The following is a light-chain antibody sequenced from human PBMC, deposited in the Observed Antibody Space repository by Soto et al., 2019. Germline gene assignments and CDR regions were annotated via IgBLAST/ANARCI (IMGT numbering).Light chain of an antibody. CDR3: QQYNNWPRT. CDR1: QSVTSN. J-gene: IGKJ1*01. CDR2: GAS. Sequence: EVVMTQSPATLSVSPGERVTLSCRASQSVTSNLAWYQQKPGQAPSLLIYGASSRATGIPARFSGSGSGTEFTLTISSLQSEDFAVYYCQQYNNWPRTFGQGTKVDIK. V-gene: IGKV3-15*01.